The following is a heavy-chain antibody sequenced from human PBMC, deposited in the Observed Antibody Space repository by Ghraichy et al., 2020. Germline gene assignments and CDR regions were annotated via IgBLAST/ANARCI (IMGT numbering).Heavy chain of an antibody. Sequence: GGSLRLSCAASGFTFSSYSMNWVRQAPGKGLEWVSSISISSSYIYYADSVKGRFTISRDKAKNSLYLQMNSLRAEDTAVYYGARDCSGWYSNSGWKYYFDYWGPGTLVTVSS. D-gene: IGHD6-19*01. CDR2: ISISSSYI. J-gene: IGHJ4*02. CDR3: ARDCSGWYSNSGWKYYFDY. V-gene: IGHV3-21*01. CDR1: GFTFSSYS.